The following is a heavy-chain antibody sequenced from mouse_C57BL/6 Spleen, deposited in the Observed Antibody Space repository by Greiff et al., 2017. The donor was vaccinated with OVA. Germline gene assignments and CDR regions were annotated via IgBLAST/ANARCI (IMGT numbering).Heavy chain of an antibody. D-gene: IGHD3-2*02. CDR1: GYTFTDYE. Sequence: VQLQESGAELVRPGASVTLSCKASGYTFTDYEMHWVKQTPVHGLEWIGAIDPETGGTAYNQKFKGKAILTADKSSSTAYMELRSLTSEDSAVYYWTRWDSSGSAWFAYWGQGTLVTVSA. CDR3: TRWDSSGSAWFAY. V-gene: IGHV1-15*01. CDR2: IDPETGGT. J-gene: IGHJ3*01.